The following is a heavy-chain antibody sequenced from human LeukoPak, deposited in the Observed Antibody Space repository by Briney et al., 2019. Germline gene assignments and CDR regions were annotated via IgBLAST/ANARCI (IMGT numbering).Heavy chain of an antibody. CDR3: AKELAPYYQLHQD. CDR2: VSTDGSNQ. V-gene: IGHV3-30-3*01. D-gene: IGHD2-2*01. CDR1: GFTFSTYT. Sequence: GGSLRLSCAASGFTFSTYTMNWVRQAPGKGLEWVAVVSTDGSNQYYADSVKGRFTISRDNSKNTLYLQMNSLRVEDTAVYYCAKELAPYYQLHQDWGQGTLVTVSS. J-gene: IGHJ4*02.